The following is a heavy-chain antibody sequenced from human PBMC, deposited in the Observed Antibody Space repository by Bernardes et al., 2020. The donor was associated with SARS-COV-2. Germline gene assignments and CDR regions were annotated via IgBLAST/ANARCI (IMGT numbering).Heavy chain of an antibody. CDR1: GGSITSSTYY. V-gene: IGHV4-39*01. D-gene: IGHD2-21*02. Sequence: SETLSLTCTVSGGSITSSTYYWGWIRQSPGKGLEWIGSFYGSGTTYYNPSLQSRVTKSVDTSKNQLSLRLSSVTAADTGVYYCVGSSCGVDCYIGGLRSWDYGMDVWPRDHGHRLL. J-gene: IGHJ6*02. CDR3: VGSSCGVDCYIGGLRSWDYGMDV. CDR2: FYGSGTT.